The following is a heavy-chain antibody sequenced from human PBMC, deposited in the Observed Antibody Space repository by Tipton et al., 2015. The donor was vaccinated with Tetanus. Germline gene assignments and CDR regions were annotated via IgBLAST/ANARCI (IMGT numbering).Heavy chain of an antibody. CDR3: AREADCRGGSCFSGDFDN. D-gene: IGHD2-15*01. CDR2: SWYDGTDK. J-gene: IGHJ4*02. CDR1: GFIFSSYG. V-gene: IGHV3-33*01. Sequence: SLRLSCAASGFIFSSYGIHWVRQAPGKGLEWVAVSWYDGTDKYYADSVKGRFTISRDNSKNTLYLQMNSLRAEDTAVYYCAREADCRGGSCFSGDFDNWGQGTQVPVSS.